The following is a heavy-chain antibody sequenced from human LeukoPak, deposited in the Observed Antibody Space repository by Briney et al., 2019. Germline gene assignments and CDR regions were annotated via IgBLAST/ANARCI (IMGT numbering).Heavy chain of an antibody. J-gene: IGHJ3*02. CDR3: VREDSRGAFDI. V-gene: IGHV3-11*04. CDR1: GFTFSDSF. D-gene: IGHD2-15*01. Sequence: GGSLTLACGAYGFTFSDSFMSWIRQPPGKGLEWLSYISTSGSVTDYADSVKGRFTISRDNGKRLVYLELKSLRAEDTAVYYCVREDSRGAFDIWGQGTMVIVSS. CDR2: ISTSGSVT.